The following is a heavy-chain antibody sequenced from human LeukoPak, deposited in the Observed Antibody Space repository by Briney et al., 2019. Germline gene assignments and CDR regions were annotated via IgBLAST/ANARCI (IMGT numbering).Heavy chain of an antibody. CDR2: IDPNGVGT. CDR3: ARNPNLDY. J-gene: IGHJ4*02. CDR1: GYTFTGYY. V-gene: IGHV1-2*02. Sequence: APVRACGSASGYTFTGYYLHWVRQAPGQGLEWMGWIDPNGVGTSYAQKFQGRVTMTSDTSISTAYMELSSLRSDDTAVYYCARNPNLDYWGQGTLVTVSS.